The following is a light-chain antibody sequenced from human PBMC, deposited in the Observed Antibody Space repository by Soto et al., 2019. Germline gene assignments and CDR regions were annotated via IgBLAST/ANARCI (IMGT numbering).Light chain of an antibody. Sequence: DIQMTQSPSSLSASVGDRVTITCRASQSISTCLNWYQQKPGKAPKVLIYGASSFQSGVPSRFSGGGSGTDSSLTNSRLQPEDVATDACQQSYSSAYTFGQTTKLEIK. CDR2: GAS. J-gene: IGKJ2*01. CDR3: QQSYSSAYT. CDR1: QSISTC. V-gene: IGKV1-39*01.